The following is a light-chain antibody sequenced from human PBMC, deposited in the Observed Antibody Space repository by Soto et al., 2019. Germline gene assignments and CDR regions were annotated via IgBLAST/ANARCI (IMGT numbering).Light chain of an antibody. CDR1: QSIRRW. V-gene: IGKV1-5*01. J-gene: IGKJ1*01. CDR3: QQYNSYSPAT. CDR2: DAS. Sequence: DIQMTQAPSMLSASVGDRVTIACRASQSIRRWLAWYQQKPGKAPKLRIFDASTLESGVPSRFSGRGSETEFTLTISSLQPDDFATYYCQQYNSYSPATFGQGTKVDIK.